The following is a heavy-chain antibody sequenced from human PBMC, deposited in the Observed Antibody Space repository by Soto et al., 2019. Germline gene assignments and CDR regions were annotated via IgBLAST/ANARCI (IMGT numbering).Heavy chain of an antibody. CDR1: GYTFTSYG. J-gene: IGHJ4*02. CDR3: ARDNPTPYITMIVDGRDY. CDR2: ISAYNGNT. V-gene: IGHV1-18*01. D-gene: IGHD3-22*01. Sequence: GASVKVSCKASGYTFTSYGISWVRQAPGQGLEWMGWISAYNGNTNYAQKLQGRVTMTTDTSTSTAYMELRSLRSDDTAVYYCARDNPTPYITMIVDGRDYWGQGTLVTVSS.